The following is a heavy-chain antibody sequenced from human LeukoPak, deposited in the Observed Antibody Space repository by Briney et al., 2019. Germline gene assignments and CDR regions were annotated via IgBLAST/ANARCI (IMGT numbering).Heavy chain of an antibody. CDR1: GFTVSSNY. J-gene: IGHJ4*02. CDR3: ARGISSGYWAPENYFDY. Sequence: PGGSLRLSCAASGFTVSSNYMSWVRQAPGKGLEWVSVIYSGGSTYYADSVKGRFTISRDNSKNTLYLQMNSLRAEDTAVYYCARGISSGYWAPENYFDYWGQGTLVTVSS. V-gene: IGHV3-66*01. D-gene: IGHD3-22*01. CDR2: IYSGGST.